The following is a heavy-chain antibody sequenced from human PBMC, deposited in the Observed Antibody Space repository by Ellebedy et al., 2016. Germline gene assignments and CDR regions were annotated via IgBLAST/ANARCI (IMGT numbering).Heavy chain of an antibody. J-gene: IGHJ4*02. CDR1: GFSFDAYA. CDR3: AKDLEGGLEWSQSAFDY. D-gene: IGHD3-3*01. CDR2: ITWNSDRM. V-gene: IGHV3-9*01. Sequence: SLKISXAASGFSFDAYAMHWVRQAPGKGLEWVSGITWNSDRMAYADSVRGRFTISRDNAKKSLYLQMNSLRPEDTALYYCAKDLEGGLEWSQSAFDYWGQGTLVTVSS.